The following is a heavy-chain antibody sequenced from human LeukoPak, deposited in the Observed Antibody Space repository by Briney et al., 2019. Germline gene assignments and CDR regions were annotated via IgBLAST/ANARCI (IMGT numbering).Heavy chain of an antibody. CDR2: IYYSGST. CDR3: ARGIYDSSGRKQGEWGD. CDR1: GGSISSSSYY. J-gene: IGHJ4*02. Sequence: SETLSLTCTVSGGSISSSSYYWGWIRQPPGKGLEWIGSIYYSGSTYYNPSLKSRVTISVDTSKNQFSLKLSSVTAADTAVYYCARGIYDSSGRKQGEWGDWGQGTLVTASS. V-gene: IGHV4-39*07. D-gene: IGHD3-22*01.